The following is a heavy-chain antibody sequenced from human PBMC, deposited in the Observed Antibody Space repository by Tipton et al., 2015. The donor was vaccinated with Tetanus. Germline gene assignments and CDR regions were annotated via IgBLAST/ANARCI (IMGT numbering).Heavy chain of an antibody. CDR2: IDPNSGGT. D-gene: IGHD3-22*01. Sequence: QMQLVQSGAEMKKPGASVKVSCKASGYTFTGYYIYWVRQAPGQGLEWMGWIDPNSGGTVYAQKFQGRVTMTRETSISTGYMELRSLRSDDTAVYYCARDRGDYIYYGMDVWGPGTTVTVS. CDR1: GYTFTGYY. CDR3: ARDRGDYIYYGMDV. V-gene: IGHV1-2*02. J-gene: IGHJ6*02.